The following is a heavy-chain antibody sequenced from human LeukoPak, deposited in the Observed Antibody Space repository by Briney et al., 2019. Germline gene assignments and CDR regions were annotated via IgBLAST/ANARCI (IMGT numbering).Heavy chain of an antibody. CDR1: GGSFSGYY. J-gene: IGHJ4*02. Sequence: PSETLSLTCAVYGGSFSGYYWSWIRQPPGKGLEWIGEINHSGSTNYNPSLKSRVTISVDTSKNQFSLKLSSVIAADTAVYYCARDTRRSSSGWPPFDYWGQGTLVTVSS. D-gene: IGHD6-19*01. CDR3: ARDTRRSSSGWPPFDY. V-gene: IGHV4-34*01. CDR2: INHSGST.